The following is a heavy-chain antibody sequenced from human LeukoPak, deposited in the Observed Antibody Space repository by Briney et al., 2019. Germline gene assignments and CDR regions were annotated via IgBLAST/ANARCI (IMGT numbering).Heavy chain of an antibody. V-gene: IGHV3-21*01. CDR1: GFTFSSYS. J-gene: IGHJ3*02. CDR2: ISSSSSYI. CDR3: ARDLYPDYYDSRGSDDAFDI. Sequence: GGSLRLSCAASGFTFSSYSMNWVRQAPGKGLEWVSSISSSSSYIYYADSVKGRFTISRDNAKNSLYLQMNSLRAEDTAVYYCARDLYPDYYDSRGSDDAFDIWGQGTKVTVSS. D-gene: IGHD3-22*01.